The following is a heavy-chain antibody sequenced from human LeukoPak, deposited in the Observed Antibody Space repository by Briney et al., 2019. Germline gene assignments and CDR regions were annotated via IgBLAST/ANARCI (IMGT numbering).Heavy chain of an antibody. CDR2: ISYDGSNK. CDR3: AIPVGAAAGK. J-gene: IGHJ4*02. CDR1: GFTFSSYG. Sequence: GGSLRLSCAASGFTFSSYGMHWVRQAPGKGLEWVAVISYDGSNKYYADSVKGRFTISRDNSKNTLYLQMNSLRAEDTAVYYCAIPVGAAAGKWGQGALVTVSS. D-gene: IGHD6-13*01. V-gene: IGHV3-30*03.